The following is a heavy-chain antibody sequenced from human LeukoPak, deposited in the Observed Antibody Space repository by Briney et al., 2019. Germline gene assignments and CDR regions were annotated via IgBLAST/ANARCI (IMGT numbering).Heavy chain of an antibody. J-gene: IGHJ4*02. Sequence: PSETLSLTCTVSGGSVSSHYWSWIRQPPGKGLEWIGEINHSGSTNYNPSLKSRVTISVDTSKNQFSLKLSSVTAADTAVYYCARGRIGGLDYWGQGTLVTVSS. CDR3: ARGRIGGLDY. CDR2: INHSGST. CDR1: GGSVSSHY. V-gene: IGHV4-34*01.